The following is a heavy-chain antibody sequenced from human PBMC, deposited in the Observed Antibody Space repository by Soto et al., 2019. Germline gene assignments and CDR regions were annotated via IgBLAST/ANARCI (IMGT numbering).Heavy chain of an antibody. CDR3: ARDGYNRGGFDY. Sequence: QVQLVESGGGVVPPGGSLRVSCVASGFTFSSYNMHWVRQAPGEGLAWVAVISFDGANTFYADSVKGRFTSSRDISRDTLYLQMSSLRDEDTAMYFCARDGYNRGGFDYWGQATQVTVSS. D-gene: IGHD3-10*01. CDR1: GFTFSSYN. CDR2: ISFDGANT. J-gene: IGHJ4*02. V-gene: IGHV3-30-3*01.